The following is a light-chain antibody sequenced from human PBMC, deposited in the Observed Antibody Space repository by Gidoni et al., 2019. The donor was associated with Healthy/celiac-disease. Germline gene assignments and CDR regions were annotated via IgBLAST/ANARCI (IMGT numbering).Light chain of an antibody. V-gene: IGKV3-11*01. J-gene: IGKJ4*01. CDR3: QQRSNWPPELT. CDR1: QSVSSY. CDR2: DAS. Sequence: EIVFTQSPATLSLSPGERATLSCRASQSVSSYLAWYQQKPGQAPRLLIYDASNRATGIPARFSGSGSGTDFTLTISSLEPEDFAVYYCQQRSNWPPELTFXGXTKVEIK.